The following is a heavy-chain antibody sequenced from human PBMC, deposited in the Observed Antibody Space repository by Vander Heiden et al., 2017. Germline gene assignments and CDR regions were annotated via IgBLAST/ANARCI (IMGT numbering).Heavy chain of an antibody. CDR2: IYYRGTT. Sequence: QVQLQESGPGLVEPSQTLSLTCTVSGGSISSGGYYWRWIRQHPGEGLEWIGYIYYRGTTYYNPSLKSRVTMSVDTSKNQFSLKLSSVTAADTAVYYCARGGTYGSGSEGWFDPWGQGTLVTVSS. J-gene: IGHJ5*02. CDR1: GGSISSGGYY. V-gene: IGHV4-31*03. D-gene: IGHD3-10*01. CDR3: ARGGTYGSGSEGWFDP.